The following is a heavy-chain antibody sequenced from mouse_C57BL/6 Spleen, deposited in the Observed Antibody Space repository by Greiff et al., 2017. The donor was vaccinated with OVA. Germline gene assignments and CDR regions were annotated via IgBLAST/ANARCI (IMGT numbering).Heavy chain of an antibody. CDR1: GYSFTDYN. J-gene: IGHJ4*01. D-gene: IGHD1-1*01. Sequence: LVKPGASVKISCKASGYSFTDYNMNWVKQSNGKSLEWIGVINPNYGTTSYNQKFKGKATLTVDQSSSTAYMQLNSLTSEDSAVYYCARNYYGSSLYYYAMDYWGQGTSVTVSS. CDR2: INPNYGTT. V-gene: IGHV1-39*01. CDR3: ARNYYGSSLYYYAMDY.